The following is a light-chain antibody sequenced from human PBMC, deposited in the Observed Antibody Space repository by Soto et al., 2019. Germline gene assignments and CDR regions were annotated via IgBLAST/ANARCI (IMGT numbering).Light chain of an antibody. V-gene: IGKV2-24*01. CDR1: QSLLHSDGETY. CDR3: MQATEYPPYT. J-gene: IGKJ2*01. Sequence: DIVLTQTPLSSPVTLGQPASISCRSSQSLLHSDGETYLSWLQQRPGQPPRLLIYKISNRFSGGPXRXSGSGAGTDFTLKISRVEAEDVGIYYCMQATEYPPYTFGQGTKLEIK. CDR2: KIS.